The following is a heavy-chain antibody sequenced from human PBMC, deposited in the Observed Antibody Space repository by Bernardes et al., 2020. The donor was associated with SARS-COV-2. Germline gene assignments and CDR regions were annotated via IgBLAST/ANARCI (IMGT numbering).Heavy chain of an antibody. V-gene: IGHV4-59*12. Sequence: SETLSLTCTVSGGSISSYYWSWIRQPPGKGLEWIGYIYYSGSTNYNPSLKSRVTISVDTSKNQFSLKLSSVTAADTAVYYCARYQSGDSNYHKDFDYWGQGTLVTVSS. CDR2: IYYSGST. D-gene: IGHD4-4*01. CDR1: GGSISSYY. J-gene: IGHJ4*02. CDR3: ARYQSGDSNYHKDFDY.